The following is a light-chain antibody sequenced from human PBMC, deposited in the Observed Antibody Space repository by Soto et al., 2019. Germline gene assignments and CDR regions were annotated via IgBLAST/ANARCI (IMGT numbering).Light chain of an antibody. V-gene: IGKV3D-15*01. Sequence: IVLTRCPGTLSMSPAERSTLACIAIQSVSTTYLAWYQQKPGQAPGLLVYGASSRATGIPDRFSGSGSGTEFTLTISSLQSEHSAVYYCQQYHKWPPTTFGQGTRLEI. CDR2: GAS. J-gene: IGKJ5*01. CDR1: QSVSTTY. CDR3: QQYHKWPPTT.